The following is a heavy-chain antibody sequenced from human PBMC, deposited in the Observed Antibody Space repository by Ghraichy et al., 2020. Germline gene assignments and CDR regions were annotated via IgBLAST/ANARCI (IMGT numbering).Heavy chain of an antibody. CDR2: ISGSGGST. V-gene: IGHV3-23*01. CDR3: AKDRAAMVRGVNDFDY. J-gene: IGHJ4*02. Sequence: GGSLRLSCAASGFTFSSYAMSWVRQAPGKGLEWVSAISGSGGSTYYADSVKGRFTISRDNSKNTLYLQMNSLRAEDTAVYYCAKDRAAMVRGVNDFDYWGQGTLVTVSS. CDR1: GFTFSSYA. D-gene: IGHD3-10*01.